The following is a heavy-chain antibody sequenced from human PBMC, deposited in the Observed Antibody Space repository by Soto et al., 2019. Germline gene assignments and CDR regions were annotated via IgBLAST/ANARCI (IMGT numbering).Heavy chain of an antibody. CDR2: IYYSGST. D-gene: IGHD1-1*01. Sequence: QVQLQESGPGLVKPSETLSLTCTVSGGSISSYYWSWIRQPPGKGLEWIGYIYYSGSTNYNPSLKXXVXIXXATSTNQFSLKLSSVTAADTAVYYCARDNSLGIDYWGQGTLVTVSS. J-gene: IGHJ4*02. CDR1: GGSISSYY. CDR3: ARDNSLGIDY. V-gene: IGHV4-59*01.